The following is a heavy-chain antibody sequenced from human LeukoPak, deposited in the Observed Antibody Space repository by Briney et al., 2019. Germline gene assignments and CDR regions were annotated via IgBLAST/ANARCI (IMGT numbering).Heavy chain of an antibody. CDR1: GFTFSNYN. CDR2: ISSASDYI. CDR3: ARGTLADVFFDY. Sequence: GGSLRLSCAASGFTFSNYNMNWVRQAPGKGLEWVSSISSASDYIFYADSVKGRFTISRDNAKNSVYLQMNSLRAEDTAVYYFARGTLADVFFDYWGQGTLVTVSS. J-gene: IGHJ4*02. D-gene: IGHD1/OR15-1a*01. V-gene: IGHV3-21*01.